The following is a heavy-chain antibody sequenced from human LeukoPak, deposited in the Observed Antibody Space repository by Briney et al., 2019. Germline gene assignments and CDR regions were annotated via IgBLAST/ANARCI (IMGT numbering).Heavy chain of an antibody. CDR3: ARDLWVDYYFDF. V-gene: IGHV1-46*01. Sequence: GASVKVSCKASGCTFTSYYMHWVRQAPGQGLEWMGIINPSGGSTSYAQKFQGRVTMTRDMSTSTVYMELSRLRSDDTAVYYCARDLWVDYYFDFWGQGTLVTVSS. J-gene: IGHJ4*02. CDR2: INPSGGST. D-gene: IGHD3/OR15-3a*01. CDR1: GCTFTSYY.